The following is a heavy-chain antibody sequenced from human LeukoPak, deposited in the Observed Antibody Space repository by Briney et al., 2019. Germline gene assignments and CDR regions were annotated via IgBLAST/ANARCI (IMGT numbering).Heavy chain of an antibody. D-gene: IGHD2-15*01. CDR3: ARTSVSMAAKEDYFDY. J-gene: IGHJ4*02. Sequence: PGGSLRLSCAASGFSVSTNYMSWVRQAPGKGLEWVSIIYSDGSTYYADSVKGRFIISRDNSKNTLYLATNSLGAEDTAVYYCARTSVSMAAKEDYFDYWGQGTLVAVSS. CDR2: IYSDGST. V-gene: IGHV3-53*01. CDR1: GFSVSTNY.